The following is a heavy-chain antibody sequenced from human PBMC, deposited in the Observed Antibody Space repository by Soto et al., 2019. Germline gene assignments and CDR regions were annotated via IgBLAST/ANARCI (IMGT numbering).Heavy chain of an antibody. CDR3: ARSPTRGNWEFDY. J-gene: IGHJ4*02. CDR2: INPNSGGT. Sequence: GASVKVSCKASGYTFTGYYMHWVRQAPGQGLEWMGWINPNSGGTNYAQKFQGRVTMTRDTSISTAYMELSRLRSDDTAVYYCARSPTRGNWEFDYWGQGTLVTVSS. V-gene: IGHV1-2*02. D-gene: IGHD1-26*01. CDR1: GYTFTGYY.